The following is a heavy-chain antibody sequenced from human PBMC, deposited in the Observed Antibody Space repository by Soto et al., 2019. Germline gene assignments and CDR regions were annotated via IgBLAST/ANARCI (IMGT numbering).Heavy chain of an antibody. V-gene: IGHV3-23*01. J-gene: IGHJ4*02. Sequence: GSLRLSCAASGFIFNNYAMSWVRQAPGKGLEWVSAISGSGGSTYYADSVKGRFTISRDNSKNTLYLQMNSLRAEDTAVYYCAKVPDTAMVTFFDYWGQGTLVTVSS. D-gene: IGHD5-18*01. CDR2: ISGSGGST. CDR1: GFIFNNYA. CDR3: AKVPDTAMVTFFDY.